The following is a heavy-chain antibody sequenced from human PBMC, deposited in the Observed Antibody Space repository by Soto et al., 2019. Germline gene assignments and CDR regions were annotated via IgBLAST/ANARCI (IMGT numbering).Heavy chain of an antibody. V-gene: IGHV1-18*04. CDR1: GYTFTSHG. J-gene: IGHJ4*02. Sequence: QVQLVQSGAEVKKPGASVKVSCKTSGYTFTSHGISWVRQAPGQGLEWMGWISAYNGNTNYAQKLQGRVPMITDTPPRTAYLEMRSLRSDDTAVYYWARNYCSSARCYSDYWGQGTLVTVSS. CDR3: ARNYCSSARCYSDY. D-gene: IGHD2-2*01. CDR2: ISAYNGNT.